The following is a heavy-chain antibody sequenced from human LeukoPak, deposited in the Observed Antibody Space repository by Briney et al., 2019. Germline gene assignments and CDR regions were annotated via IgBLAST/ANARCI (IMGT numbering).Heavy chain of an antibody. V-gene: IGHV3-33*07. J-gene: IGHJ4*02. D-gene: IGHD6-19*01. CDR1: GFTFSSYG. CDR3: ARGGYVSGWYVLDY. CDR2: IRYDGSKE. Sequence: GGSLRLSCAASGFTFSSYGMCWVRHAPGKGLEWVSVIRYDGSKEYYADSVKGRFTISRDNSRNTLYFQMNSLRVEDTAVYYCARGGYVSGWYVLDYWGQGTLVTVSS.